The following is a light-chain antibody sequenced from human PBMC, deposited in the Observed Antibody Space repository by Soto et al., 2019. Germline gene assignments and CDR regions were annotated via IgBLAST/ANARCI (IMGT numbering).Light chain of an antibody. V-gene: IGLV2-14*01. CDR2: EVT. Sequence: QSALTQPASVSGSPGQSITISCTGTNNDVGGYDYVSWFQQHPGKAPKLMIYEVTYRPSGVSNRFSGSKSGNTASLTISGLQAEDEADYYCSSYTSRSTLVFGGGTKL. CDR3: SSYTSRSTLV. CDR1: NNDVGGYDY. J-gene: IGLJ2*01.